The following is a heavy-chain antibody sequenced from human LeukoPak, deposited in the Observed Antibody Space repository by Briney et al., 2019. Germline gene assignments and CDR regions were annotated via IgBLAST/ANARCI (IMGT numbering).Heavy chain of an antibody. CDR3: ASATRGALRFLEWLGVLSFDI. Sequence: SETLSLTCTVSGGSISSSSYYWGWIRQPPGRGLEWIGSIYYSGSTYYNPSLKSRVTISVDTSKNQFSLKLSSVTAADTAVYYCASATRGALRFLEWLGVLSFDIWGQGTMVTVSS. D-gene: IGHD3-3*01. J-gene: IGHJ3*02. V-gene: IGHV4-39*01. CDR1: GGSISSSSYY. CDR2: IYYSGST.